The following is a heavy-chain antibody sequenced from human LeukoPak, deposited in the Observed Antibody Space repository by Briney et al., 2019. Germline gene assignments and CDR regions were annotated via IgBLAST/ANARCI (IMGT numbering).Heavy chain of an antibody. J-gene: IGHJ4*02. D-gene: IGHD6-13*01. CDR2: IYYSGST. CDR3: ARILQQLIDY. V-gene: IGHV4-39*01. Sequence: SETLSLTCTVSGGSISSSSYYWGWIRQPPGKGLEWIGSIYYSGSTYYNPSLKSRVTISVDTFKNQFSLKLSSVTAADTAVYYCARILQQLIDYWGQGTLVTVSS. CDR1: GGSISSSSYY.